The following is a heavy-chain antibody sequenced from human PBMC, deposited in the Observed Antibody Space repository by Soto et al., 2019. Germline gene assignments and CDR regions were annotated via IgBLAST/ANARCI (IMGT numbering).Heavy chain of an antibody. CDR2: IKSKTDGGTT. J-gene: IGHJ5*02. CDR3: TTTAFDPPTPVIPP. Sequence: SVSNAWMNWVRQAPGKGLEWVGRIKSKTDGGTTDYAAPVKGRFTISRDDSKNTLYLQMNSLKTEDTAVYYCTTTAFDPPTPVIPPWGQGTLVTVSS. CDR1: SVSNAW. D-gene: IGHD4-17*01. V-gene: IGHV3-15*07.